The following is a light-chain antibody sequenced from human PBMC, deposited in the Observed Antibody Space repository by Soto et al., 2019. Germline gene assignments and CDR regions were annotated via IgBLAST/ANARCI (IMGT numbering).Light chain of an antibody. CDR1: SSDVGTYNS. CDR3: SSYAGNYTLD. Sequence: QSALTQPRSVSGSPGRSVTISCTGTSSDVGTYNSVSWYQQHPGKAPKLIIYDVNKRPSGVPDRFSGSMSGNTASLTISGLQADDEADYHCSSYAGNYTLDFGGGTKLTVL. J-gene: IGLJ2*01. V-gene: IGLV2-11*01. CDR2: DVN.